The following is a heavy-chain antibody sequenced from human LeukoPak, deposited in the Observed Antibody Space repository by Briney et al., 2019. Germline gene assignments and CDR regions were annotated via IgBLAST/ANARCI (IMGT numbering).Heavy chain of an antibody. CDR2: ISAYNGNT. D-gene: IGHD3-22*01. CDR1: GYTFTGYY. CDR3: ARGSPPRRNYDSRGYYSYYFDY. J-gene: IGHJ4*02. V-gene: IGHV1-18*04. Sequence: APVKVSCKASGYTFTGYYIHWVRQAPGQGLEWMGWISAYNGNTHYAQKLQGRVTMTTDTSTSTVYMELRSLRSDDTAVYYCARGSPPRRNYDSRGYYSYYFDYWGQGTLVTVSS.